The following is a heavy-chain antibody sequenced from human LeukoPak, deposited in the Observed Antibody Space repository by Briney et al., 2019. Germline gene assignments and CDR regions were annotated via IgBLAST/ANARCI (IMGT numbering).Heavy chain of an antibody. CDR1: GGSISSSSYY. CDR3: AREYYYDSSGYYYETAAYFDY. CDR2: IYYSGST. V-gene: IGHV4-39*07. J-gene: IGHJ4*02. D-gene: IGHD3-22*01. Sequence: PSETLSLTCTVSGGSISSSSYYWGWIRQPPGKGLEWIGSIYYSGSTYYNPSLKSRVTISVDTSKNQFSLKLSSVTAADTAVYYCAREYYYDSSGYYYETAAYFDYWGQGTLVTVSS.